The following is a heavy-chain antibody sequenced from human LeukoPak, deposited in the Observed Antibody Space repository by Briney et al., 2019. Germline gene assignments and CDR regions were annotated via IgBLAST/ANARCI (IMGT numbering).Heavy chain of an antibody. J-gene: IGHJ4*02. CDR1: GFTFRNYG. V-gene: IGHV3-48*04. Sequence: GGSLRLSCAASGFTFRNYGMNWVRQAPGKGLEWVSYISSSSNNIAYADSVKGRFTISRDNVGNSLYLQINSLRVEDTSVYYCARGGAARPDYWGQGILVSVSS. CDR3: ARGGAARPDY. D-gene: IGHD6-6*01. CDR2: ISSSSNNI.